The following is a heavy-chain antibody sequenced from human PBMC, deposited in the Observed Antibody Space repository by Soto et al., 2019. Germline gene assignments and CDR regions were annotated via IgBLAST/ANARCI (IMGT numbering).Heavy chain of an antibody. CDR3: ARGYGDLDY. D-gene: IGHD4-17*01. J-gene: IGHJ4*02. CDR1: GGSISSYY. V-gene: IGHV4-59*12. CDR2: IYYSGST. Sequence: SETLSLTCTVSGGSISSYYWSWIRQPPGKGLEWIGYIYYSGSTNYNPSLKSRVTISVDTSKNQFSLKLSSVTAADTAVYYCARGYGDLDYWGQGTLVTVSS.